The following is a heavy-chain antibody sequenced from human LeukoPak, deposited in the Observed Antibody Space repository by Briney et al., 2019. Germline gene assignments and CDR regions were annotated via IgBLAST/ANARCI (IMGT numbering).Heavy chain of an antibody. V-gene: IGHV4-39*07. CDR3: ARGIYSGSYQIDY. J-gene: IGHJ4*02. D-gene: IGHD1-26*01. Sequence: SETLSLTCTVSGGSVSSSSYYWGWIRQPPGKGLEWIGSIYYSGSTYYNPSLKSRVTISVDTSKNQFSLKLSSVTAADTAVYYCARGIYSGSYQIDYWGQGTLVTVSS. CDR1: GGSVSSSSYY. CDR2: IYYSGST.